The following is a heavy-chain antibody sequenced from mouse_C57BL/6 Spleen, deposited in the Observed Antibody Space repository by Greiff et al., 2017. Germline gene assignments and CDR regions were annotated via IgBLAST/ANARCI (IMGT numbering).Heavy chain of an antibody. Sequence: EVQRVESGGGLVKPGGSLKLSCAASGFTFSSYAMSWVRQTPEKRLEWVATISDGGSYTYYPDNVKGRFPISTDNAKNNLYLQMSHLKSEDTAISDCARERITEDVDYWGQGTTLTVSS. CDR2: ISDGGSYT. CDR3: ARERITEDVDY. V-gene: IGHV5-4*01. CDR1: GFTFSSYA. D-gene: IGHD1-3*01. J-gene: IGHJ2*01.